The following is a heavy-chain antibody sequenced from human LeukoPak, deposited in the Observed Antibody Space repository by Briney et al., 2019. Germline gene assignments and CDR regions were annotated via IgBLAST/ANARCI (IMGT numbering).Heavy chain of an antibody. J-gene: IGHJ4*02. CDR1: GGSISSYY. CDR2: IYSSGST. D-gene: IGHD5-18*01. Sequence: PSETLSLTCTVSGGSISSYYWSWIRQPPGKGLEWIGYIYSSGSTNYNPSLKSRVTISVDTSKNQFSLRLTSVTAADTAVYYRARGSYGDYWGQGTLVTVSS. V-gene: IGHV4-59*01. CDR3: ARGSYGDY.